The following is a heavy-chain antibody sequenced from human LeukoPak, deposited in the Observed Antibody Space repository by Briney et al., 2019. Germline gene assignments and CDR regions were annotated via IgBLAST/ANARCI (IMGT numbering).Heavy chain of an antibody. D-gene: IGHD6-19*01. Sequence: GGPLRLSCAASGLTFSRYAMHWVRQAPGKGLEWVAVILHDGGSKYYAHSVKGRFTISRDNSKNTLCLQMCSLRTEDTAVYSCARGVYTGYSSGWYLGVDYWGQGTLVTVSS. CDR2: ILHDGGSK. V-gene: IGHV3-30-3*01. CDR1: GLTFSRYA. CDR3: ARGVYTGYSSGWYLGVDY. J-gene: IGHJ4*02.